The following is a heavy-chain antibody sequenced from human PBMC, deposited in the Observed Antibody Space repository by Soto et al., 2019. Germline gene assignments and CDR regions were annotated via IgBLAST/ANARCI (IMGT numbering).Heavy chain of an antibody. Sequence: QVQLVESGGGVVQPGRSLRLSCAASGFTFSTYGMHWVRQAPGEGLEWVALISYDGSNKYYADSVKGRFTIYREYSKNTLYIQMNSLRAEDTSVSYCAKVPAIALVPGAMNYYYGMDVWGQWTTVTVSS. CDR2: ISYDGSNK. CDR1: GFTFSTYG. J-gene: IGHJ6*02. D-gene: IGHD2-2*01. V-gene: IGHV3-30*18. CDR3: AKVPAIALVPGAMNYYYGMDV.